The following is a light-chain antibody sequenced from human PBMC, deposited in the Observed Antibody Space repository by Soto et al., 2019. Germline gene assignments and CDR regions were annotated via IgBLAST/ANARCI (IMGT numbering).Light chain of an antibody. CDR2: DAS. J-gene: IGKJ1*01. CDR1: QSVTNNY. CDR3: HQYGNAPWT. V-gene: IGKV3-20*01. Sequence: ETVLTQSPGTLSLSPGERATLSCRASQSVTNNYLAWYQQRPGQAPRVLIYDASNRATGIPDKFSGVVSGTDFTLTISSLEPEDFAVYYCHQYGNAPWTLGQGTRVEIK.